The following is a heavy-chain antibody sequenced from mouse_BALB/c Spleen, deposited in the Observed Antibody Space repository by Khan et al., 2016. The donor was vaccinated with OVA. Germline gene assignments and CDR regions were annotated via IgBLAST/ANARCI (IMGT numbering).Heavy chain of an antibody. CDR2: ISYNGNT. CDR1: GYTITGDYA. Sequence: EVKLLESGPGLVKPSQSLSLSCTVTGYTITGDYAWNWIRQFPGNKLEWMGFISYNGNTKYNPSLKSRFSITRDTSKNQFFLQLNSVTTEDTATYYCARVYGGDFDYWGQGTSLTVSS. J-gene: IGHJ2*02. D-gene: IGHD2-10*02. V-gene: IGHV3-2*02. CDR3: ARVYGGDFDY.